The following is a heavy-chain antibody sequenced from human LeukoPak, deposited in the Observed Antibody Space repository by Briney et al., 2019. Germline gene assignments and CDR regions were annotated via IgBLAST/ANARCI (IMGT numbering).Heavy chain of an antibody. J-gene: IGHJ3*02. Sequence: GGSLRLSCAASGFTFDDYAMHWVRQAPGKGLEWVSGISWNSGSIGYADSVKGRFTISRDNAKNSLYLQMNSLRAEDTALYYCAKDSSGSYYELLAFDIWGQGTMVTVSS. CDR1: GFTFDDYA. D-gene: IGHD1-26*01. V-gene: IGHV3-9*01. CDR2: ISWNSGSI. CDR3: AKDSSGSYYELLAFDI.